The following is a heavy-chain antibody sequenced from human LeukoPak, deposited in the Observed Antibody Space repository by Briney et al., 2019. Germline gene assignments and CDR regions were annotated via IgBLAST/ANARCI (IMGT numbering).Heavy chain of an antibody. Sequence: GGSLRLSCAASGFTFDDYAMHWVRQAPGKGLEWVSGISWNSGSIGYADSVKGRFTISRDNAKNSLYLQMNSLRAEDTALYYCAKDVGIVGATFDYWGQGTLVTVSS. D-gene: IGHD1-26*01. CDR2: ISWNSGSI. CDR3: AKDVGIVGATFDY. CDR1: GFTFDDYA. V-gene: IGHV3-9*01. J-gene: IGHJ4*02.